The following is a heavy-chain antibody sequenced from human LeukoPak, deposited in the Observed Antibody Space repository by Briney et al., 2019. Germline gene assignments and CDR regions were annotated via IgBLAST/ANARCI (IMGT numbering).Heavy chain of an antibody. Sequence: GGSLRLSCAASGFTFTSYALSWVRQAPGKGLECVSTISASGGSTFYADSVKGRFTISRDNSNNTLYLQMNSLRAEDTAVYYCAKSLHDELVIWFDPWGQGTLVTVSS. CDR3: AKSLHDELVIWFDP. CDR1: GFTFTSYA. D-gene: IGHD4-23*01. V-gene: IGHV3-23*01. CDR2: ISASGGST. J-gene: IGHJ5*02.